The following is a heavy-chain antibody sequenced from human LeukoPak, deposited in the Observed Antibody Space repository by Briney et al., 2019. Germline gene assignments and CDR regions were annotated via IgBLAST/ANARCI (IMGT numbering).Heavy chain of an antibody. CDR1: GFTFSSYA. Sequence: GGSLRLSCAASGFTFSSYAMHWVRQAPGKGLEWVAAISYDGSNQYYADSVKGRFTISRDNSKNTVYLQMNSLRAEDTAVYYCARGGDAAGHYYGMDVWGQGTTVTVSS. CDR3: ARGGDAAGHYYGMDV. D-gene: IGHD3-10*01. V-gene: IGHV3-30-3*01. CDR2: ISYDGSNQ. J-gene: IGHJ6*02.